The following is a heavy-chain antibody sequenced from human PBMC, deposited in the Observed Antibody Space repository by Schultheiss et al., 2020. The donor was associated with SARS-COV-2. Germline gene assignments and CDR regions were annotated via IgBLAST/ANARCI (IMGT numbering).Heavy chain of an antibody. CDR2: ISAAGGGA. Sequence: GGSLRLSCAASGFTFDDYAMHWVRQAPGKGLEWVSFISAAGGGADYADSVKGRLTISRDNAKNSLYLQMNSLRAEDTAVYYCASRLGIAASGALFDYWGQGTLVTVSS. CDR1: GFTFDDYA. D-gene: IGHD6-13*01. CDR3: ASRLGIAASGALFDY. J-gene: IGHJ4*02. V-gene: IGHV3-43*02.